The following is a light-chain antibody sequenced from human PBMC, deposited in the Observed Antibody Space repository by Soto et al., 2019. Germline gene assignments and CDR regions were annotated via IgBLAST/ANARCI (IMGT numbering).Light chain of an antibody. CDR3: PQYVGSPPTYN. CDR2: AAS. Sequence: EIVLTQSPGTLSLSPGERATLSCRASQSVSSRSLAWYQQKPGQAPRLLIYAASSRASGIPDRFSGSGSGTDFTLTISRLEPEDFAVYSCPQYVGSPPTYNFGQGTKLEIK. J-gene: IGKJ2*01. CDR1: QSVSSRS. V-gene: IGKV3-20*01.